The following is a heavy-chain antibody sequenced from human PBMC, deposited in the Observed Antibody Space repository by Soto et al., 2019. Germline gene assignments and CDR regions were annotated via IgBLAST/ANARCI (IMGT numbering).Heavy chain of an antibody. J-gene: IGHJ5*02. V-gene: IGHV1-8*01. CDR2: MHSNSGDT. Sequence: QVQLVQSGAEVKKPGASVKVSCKASGYTFINYGIIWVRQATGQGLEWMGWMHSNSGDTVYAQKFQGRVTMTRNTSITTAYLELSSLTSEDTAVYYCVRAECVSSTCLGIICFDPWGQGTLVIVSS. D-gene: IGHD3-10*02. CDR1: GYTFINYG. CDR3: VRAECVSSTCLGIICFDP.